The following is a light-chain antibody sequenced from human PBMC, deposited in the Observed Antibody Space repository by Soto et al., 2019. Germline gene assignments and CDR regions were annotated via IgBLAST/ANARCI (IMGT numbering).Light chain of an antibody. CDR3: QHPKWA. CDR1: QDISGY. J-gene: IGKJ1*01. CDR2: AAS. V-gene: IGKV1-9*01. Sequence: IQLTQSPSSLSASVGDRVTITCRASQDISGYVAWYQQGPGRAPQLLIYAASALQTGVPSRFSGSGSGTDFTLTITSLQPEDFGTYYCQHPKWAFGQGTTVEI.